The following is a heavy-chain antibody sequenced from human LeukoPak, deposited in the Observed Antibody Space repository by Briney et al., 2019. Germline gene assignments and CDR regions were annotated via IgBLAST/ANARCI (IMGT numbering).Heavy chain of an antibody. CDR3: TRDLMDYDVSTGLHHYYMDV. J-gene: IGHJ6*02. Sequence: PGGSLRLSCATSGFTFSSYAMSWVRQAPGEGLEWVAAISDTGVTTYNADSVEGRFTISRDNSKNTLYLQMNSLRAEDTAVYYCTRDLMDYDVSTGLHHYYMDVWGQGTTVTVSS. CDR1: GFTFSSYA. CDR2: ISDTGVTT. D-gene: IGHD3-9*01. V-gene: IGHV3-23*01.